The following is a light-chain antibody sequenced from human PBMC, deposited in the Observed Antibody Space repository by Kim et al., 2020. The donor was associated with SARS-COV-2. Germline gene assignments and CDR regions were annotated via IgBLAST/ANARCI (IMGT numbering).Light chain of an antibody. CDR2: DVS. CDR3: SSYTSSKTYV. Sequence: GQSSTISCTGTSSDVGGYNYVSWYQQHPGKAPKLMIYDVSERPSGIFNRFSGSKSGNTASLTISGLLAEDEADYYCSSYTSSKTYVFGTGTKVTVL. V-gene: IGLV2-14*04. CDR1: SSDVGGYNY. J-gene: IGLJ1*01.